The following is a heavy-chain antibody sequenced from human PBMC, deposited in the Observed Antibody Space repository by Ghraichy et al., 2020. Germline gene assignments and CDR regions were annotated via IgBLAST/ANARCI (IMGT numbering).Heavy chain of an antibody. CDR3: ARGGGLTTGLGFDY. CDR1: GGSISSGSYY. D-gene: IGHD4-17*01. J-gene: IGHJ4*02. V-gene: IGHV4-61*02. Sequence: SETLSLTCTVSGGSISSGSYYWSWIRQPAGKGLEWIGRIYTSGSTNYNPSLKSRVTISVDTSKNQFSLKLSSVTAADTAVYYCARGGGLTTGLGFDYWGQGTLVTVSS. CDR2: IYTSGST.